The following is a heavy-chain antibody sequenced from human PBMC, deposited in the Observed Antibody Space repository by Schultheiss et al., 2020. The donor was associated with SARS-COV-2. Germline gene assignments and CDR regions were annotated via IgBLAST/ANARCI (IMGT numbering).Heavy chain of an antibody. D-gene: IGHD2-2*02. J-gene: IGHJ6*03. CDR2: IYSGGST. V-gene: IGHV3-53*01. Sequence: GESLKISCAASGFTFSTYAMSWVRQAPGKGLEWVSVIYSGGSTYYADSVKGRFTISRDNSKNTLYLQMNSLRAEDTAVYYCARVGRQDIVVVPAAIPIHYYYYYMDVWGKGTTVTVSS. CDR1: GFTFSTYA. CDR3: ARVGRQDIVVVPAAIPIHYYYYYMDV.